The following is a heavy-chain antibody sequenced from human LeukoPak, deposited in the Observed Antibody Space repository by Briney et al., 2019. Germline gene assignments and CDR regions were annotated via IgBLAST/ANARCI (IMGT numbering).Heavy chain of an antibody. V-gene: IGHV4-4*07. CDR2: IYTSGST. D-gene: IGHD3-22*01. CDR1: GGSISSYY. CDR3: ARGFETYYYDSSGYPPPVN. J-gene: IGHJ4*02. Sequence: PSETLSLTCTVSGGSISSYYWSWIRQPAGKGLEWIGRIYTSGSTNYNPSLKSRVTMSVDTSKNQFSLKLSSVTAADTAVYYCARGFETYYYDSSGYPPPVNWGQGTLVTVSS.